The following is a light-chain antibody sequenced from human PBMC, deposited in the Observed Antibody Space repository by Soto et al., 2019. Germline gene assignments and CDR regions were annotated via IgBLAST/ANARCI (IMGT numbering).Light chain of an antibody. CDR3: ATWDDSLSGRV. V-gene: IGLV1-47*02. Sequence: QSVLTQPPSASGTPGPRVTISCSGSTSNGGNHFVYWYQHLPGPAPRLLIDNTDQRPSRVPDPFSGSKSGASASLAISGLRADDAGDYYCATWDDSLSGRVFGGGTK. J-gene: IGLJ3*02. CDR1: TSNGGNHF. CDR2: NTD.